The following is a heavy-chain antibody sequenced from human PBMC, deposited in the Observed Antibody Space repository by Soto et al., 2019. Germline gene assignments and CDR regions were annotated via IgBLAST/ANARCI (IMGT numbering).Heavy chain of an antibody. CDR1: GGSISSYY. CDR3: ARAKGTMSTGYYFDY. CDR2: IYYSGST. D-gene: IGHD3-22*01. V-gene: IGHV4-59*01. Sequence: SETLSLTCTVSGGSISSYYWSWIRQPPGKGLEWIGYIYYSGSTNYNPSLKSRVTISVGTSKNQFSLKLSSVTAADTAVYYCARAKGTMSTGYYFDYWGQGTLVTVSS. J-gene: IGHJ4*02.